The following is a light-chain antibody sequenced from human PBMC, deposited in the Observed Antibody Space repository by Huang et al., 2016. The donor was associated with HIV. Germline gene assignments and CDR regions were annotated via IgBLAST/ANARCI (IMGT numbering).Light chain of an antibody. V-gene: IGKV6-21*02. J-gene: IGKJ2*01. Sequence: EIVLTQSPDFQSVTPKEKITITCRASQNIGNSLHWYQPKPDQSPQLLIEYASQTISGVPSRFSGRGSGTDFTLTINTPEAGDAATYYCHQSSSLPYTFGQGTKLEIK. CDR1: QNIGNS. CDR2: YAS. CDR3: HQSSSLPYT.